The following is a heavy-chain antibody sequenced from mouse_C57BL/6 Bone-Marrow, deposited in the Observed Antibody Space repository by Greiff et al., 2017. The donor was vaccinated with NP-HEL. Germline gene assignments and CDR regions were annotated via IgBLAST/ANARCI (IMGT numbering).Heavy chain of an antibody. D-gene: IGHD1-1*01. J-gene: IGHJ4*01. V-gene: IGHV1-80*01. CDR3: ARGDYGSSRFGYAMDY. Sequence: VQLQQSGAELVKPGASVKISCKASGYAFSSYWMNWVKERPGKGLEWIGQIYPGDGDTKYNGKFKGQATLTADKSSSPAYMQVSSLTSEDSAVYFCARGDYGSSRFGYAMDYWGQGTSVTVSS. CDR2: IYPGDGDT. CDR1: GYAFSSYW.